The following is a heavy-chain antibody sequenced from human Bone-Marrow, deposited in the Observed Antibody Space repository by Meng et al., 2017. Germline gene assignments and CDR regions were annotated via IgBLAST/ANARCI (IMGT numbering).Heavy chain of an antibody. Sequence: VPLQESGPGLVNPSQTLSLPCTVSGGSISSGCYYWSWIRQHPGKGLGLIGYIYYSGSTYYNPSLKSRVTISVDTSKNQFSLKLSSVTAADTAVYYCARGPLSAAGTMGYFQHWGQGTLVTVSS. CDR1: GGSISSGCYY. V-gene: IGHV4-31*03. D-gene: IGHD6-13*01. J-gene: IGHJ1*01. CDR2: IYYSGST. CDR3: ARGPLSAAGTMGYFQH.